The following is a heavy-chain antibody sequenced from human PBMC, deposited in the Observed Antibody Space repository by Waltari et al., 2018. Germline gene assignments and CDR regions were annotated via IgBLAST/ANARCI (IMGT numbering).Heavy chain of an antibody. D-gene: IGHD5-18*01. V-gene: IGHV3-74*01. CDR1: GFTFNSYW. CDR2: ISGDGTT. CDR3: ATAYSNSCFNH. J-gene: IGHJ4*02. Sequence: EVHLVESGGGLVQPGGSLRLSCAASGFTFNSYWMHWVRQAPGKGPLWVARISGDGTTHYADSVKGRFTISRDNAKNTVYLQMNSLSAEDTATYYCATAYSNSCFNHWGQGTLVTVSS.